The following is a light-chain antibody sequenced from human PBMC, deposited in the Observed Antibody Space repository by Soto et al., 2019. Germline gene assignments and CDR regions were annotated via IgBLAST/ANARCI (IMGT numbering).Light chain of an antibody. CDR1: QSLNNKY. J-gene: IGKJ2*01. Sequence: EIVLTQSPGTVSLSPGERATLSCRASQSLNNKYLAWYQQKPGQAPRLLIYGASSRATGIPDRFSSSGSGTDFTLSISRLEPEDFAVYYCQHYGSLPPNTFGQGTKLEIK. CDR2: GAS. V-gene: IGKV3-20*01. CDR3: QHYGSLPPNT.